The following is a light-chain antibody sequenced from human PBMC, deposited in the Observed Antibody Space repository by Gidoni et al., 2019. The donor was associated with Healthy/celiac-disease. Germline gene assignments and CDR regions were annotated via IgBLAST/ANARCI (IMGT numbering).Light chain of an antibody. Sequence: DIAMTQSPDSLAVPLGERATINCKSSQSVLYSSNNKNYLAWYQQKPGQPPKLLIYWASTRESGVPDRFSGSGSGTDFTLTISSLQAEDVAVYYCQQYYSTPLTFGQGTKVEIK. CDR1: QSVLYSSNNKNY. V-gene: IGKV4-1*01. CDR2: WAS. J-gene: IGKJ1*01. CDR3: QQYYSTPLT.